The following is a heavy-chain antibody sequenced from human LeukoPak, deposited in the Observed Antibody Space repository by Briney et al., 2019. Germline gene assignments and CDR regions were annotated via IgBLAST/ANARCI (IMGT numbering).Heavy chain of an antibody. J-gene: IGHJ4*02. Sequence: ASAKVSCKASGYTFTSYYMHWVRQAPGQGLEWMGIINPSGGSTSYAQKFQGRVTMTRDTSTSTVYMELSSLRSEDTAVYYCAREYGDYYFDYWGQGTLVTVSS. D-gene: IGHD4-17*01. CDR1: GYTFTSYY. CDR2: INPSGGST. V-gene: IGHV1-46*01. CDR3: AREYGDYYFDY.